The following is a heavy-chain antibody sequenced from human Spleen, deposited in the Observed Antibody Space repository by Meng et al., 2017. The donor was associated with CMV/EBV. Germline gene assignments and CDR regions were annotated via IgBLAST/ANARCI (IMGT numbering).Heavy chain of an antibody. D-gene: IGHD6-6*01. J-gene: IGHJ6*02. Sequence: GGSLRLSCAASGFIFSNYAMTWVRQAPGKGLEWVSTVSRSGGGTDYADSVKGRFTVSRDNSKNTLFLQINSLRAEDTAVYYCAKVRIAALGMDVWGQGTTVTISS. CDR3: AKVRIAALGMDV. CDR1: GFIFSNYA. CDR2: VSRSGGGT. V-gene: IGHV3-23*01.